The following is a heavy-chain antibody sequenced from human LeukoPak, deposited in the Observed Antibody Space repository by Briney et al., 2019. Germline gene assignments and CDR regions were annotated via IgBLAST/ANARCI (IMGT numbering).Heavy chain of an antibody. CDR2: ISAYNGNT. V-gene: IGHV1-18*01. D-gene: IGHD2-2*01. CDR3: ARDGSVYCSSTSCYSGYYYYGMDV. Sequence: GASVKVSCKASGYTFTSYGISWVRQAPGQGLEWMGWISAYNGNTNYAQKLQGRVTMTTDTSTSTAYMELRSLRSDDTAVYYCARDGSVYCSSTSCYSGYYYYGMDVWGLGTTVIVYS. CDR1: GYTFTSYG. J-gene: IGHJ6*02.